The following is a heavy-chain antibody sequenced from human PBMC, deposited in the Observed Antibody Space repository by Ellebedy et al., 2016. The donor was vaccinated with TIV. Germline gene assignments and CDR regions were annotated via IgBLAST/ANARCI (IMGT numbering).Heavy chain of an antibody. CDR3: ARSPLTMIRGVPSGWFDP. D-gene: IGHD3-10*01. CDR1: GGTFSSYA. V-gene: IGHV1-69*10. Sequence: AASVKVSCKASGGTFSSYAFSWVRQAPGQGREWMGWNIAILGLANYQQKFQGRVTITAHQSTSTAYMELSSLRSGDTAVYYCARSPLTMIRGVPSGWFDPWGQGTLVTVSS. CDR2: NIAILGLA. J-gene: IGHJ5*02.